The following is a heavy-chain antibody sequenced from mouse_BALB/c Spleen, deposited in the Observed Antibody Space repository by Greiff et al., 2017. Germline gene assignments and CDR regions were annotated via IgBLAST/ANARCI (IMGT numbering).Heavy chain of an antibody. Sequence: EVKVVESGGGLVQPGGSRKLSCAASGFTFSSFGMHWVRQAPEKGLEWVAYISSGSSTIYYADTVKGRFTISRDNPKNTLFLQMTSLRSEDTAMYYCARSYDSLMDYWGQGTSVTVSS. CDR2: ISSGSSTI. J-gene: IGHJ4*01. CDR1: GFTFSSFG. CDR3: ARSYDSLMDY. D-gene: IGHD2-4*01. V-gene: IGHV5-17*02.